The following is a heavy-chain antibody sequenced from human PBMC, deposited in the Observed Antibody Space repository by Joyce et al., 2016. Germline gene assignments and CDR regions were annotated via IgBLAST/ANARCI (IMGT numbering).Heavy chain of an antibody. Sequence: EVQLLESGGGLVQPGGSLGLSCRASGFSFSKYAMSWGRQAPGKGPEWVSCIIGSGGTTKFADAVRARFTISRDNSKSILYLQMNSLRVDDTAVYYCAKDLRSQVMISFGGYSDWGQGTLVTVSS. D-gene: IGHD3-16*01. V-gene: IGHV3-23*01. CDR3: AKDLRSQVMISFGGYSD. CDR1: GFSFSKYA. CDR2: IIGSGGTT. J-gene: IGHJ4*02.